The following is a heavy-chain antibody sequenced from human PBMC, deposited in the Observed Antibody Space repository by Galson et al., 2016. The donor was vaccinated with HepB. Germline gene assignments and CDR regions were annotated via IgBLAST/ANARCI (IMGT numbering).Heavy chain of an antibody. CDR2: ITWDGGDS. J-gene: IGHJ4*02. CDR3: VKGMGRH. CDR1: GLTFDDYA. D-gene: IGHD1-26*01. V-gene: IGHV3-43D*03. Sequence: SLRLSCAASGLTFDDYAMHWVRQAPGKGLEWVSLITWDGGDSYYADSVKGRFTISRDNNKNSLHLQMNSLRVEDTALYYCVKGMGRHWGQGTLVTVSS.